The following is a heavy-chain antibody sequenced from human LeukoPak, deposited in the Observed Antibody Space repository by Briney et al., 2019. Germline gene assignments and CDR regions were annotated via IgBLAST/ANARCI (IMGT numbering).Heavy chain of an antibody. CDR1: GGTFSRYA. J-gene: IGHJ5*02. Sequence: SVKVSCKASGGTFSRYAISWVRQAPGQGLEWMGGIIPIFGTANYAQKFQGRVTITADESTSTAYMELSSLRSEDTAVYYCARELRDLYYYDSSGPWGQGTLVTVSS. D-gene: IGHD3-22*01. CDR3: ARELRDLYYYDSSGP. V-gene: IGHV1-69*13. CDR2: IIPIFGTA.